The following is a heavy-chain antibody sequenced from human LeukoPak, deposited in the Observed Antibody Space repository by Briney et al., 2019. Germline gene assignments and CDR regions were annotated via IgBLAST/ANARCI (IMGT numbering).Heavy chain of an antibody. Sequence: GGSLRLSCAASGFTSSSYSMNWVRQAPGKGLEWVSSISSSSSYIYYADSVKGRFTISRDNAKNSLYLQMNSLRAEDTAVYYCARVATSGHDYWGQGTLVTVSS. CDR3: ARVATSGHDY. CDR1: GFTSSSYS. J-gene: IGHJ4*02. V-gene: IGHV3-21*01. D-gene: IGHD2-2*01. CDR2: ISSSSSYI.